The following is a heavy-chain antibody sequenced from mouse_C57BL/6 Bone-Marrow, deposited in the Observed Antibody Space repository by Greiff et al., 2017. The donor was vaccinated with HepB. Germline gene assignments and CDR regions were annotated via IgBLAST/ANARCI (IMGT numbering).Heavy chain of an antibody. D-gene: IGHD1-1*01. V-gene: IGHV14-3*01. CDR3: APITTVVATSGYFGV. Sequence: VQLQQSVAELVRPGASVKLSCTASGFNIKNTYMHWVKQRPEQGLEWIGRIDPANGNTKYAPKFQGKATITADTSSNTAYLQLSSLTSEDTAIYCCAPITTVVATSGYFGVWGTGTTVTVAS. CDR2: IDPANGNT. CDR1: GFNIKNTY. J-gene: IGHJ1*03.